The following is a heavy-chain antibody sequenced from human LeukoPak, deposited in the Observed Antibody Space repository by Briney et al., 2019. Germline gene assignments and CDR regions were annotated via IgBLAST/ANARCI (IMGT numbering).Heavy chain of an antibody. Sequence: ASVKVSCKASGYTFPSYFMHWVQQAPGQGLEWMGIINPTGGSTIYAQKFQGRVTMTRDTSTSTVYMELSSLRSDDTAVYYCARTAARRFDYWGQGTLVTVSS. J-gene: IGHJ4*02. CDR3: ARTAARRFDY. CDR1: GYTFPSYF. CDR2: INPTGGST. V-gene: IGHV1-46*01. D-gene: IGHD6-6*01.